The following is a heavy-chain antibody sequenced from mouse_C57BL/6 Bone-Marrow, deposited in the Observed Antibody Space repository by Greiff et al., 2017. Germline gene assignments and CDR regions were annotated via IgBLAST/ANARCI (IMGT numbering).Heavy chain of an antibody. J-gene: IGHJ4*01. CDR3: ARASDGYYYAMDY. CDR2: IYPGSGST. Sequence: QVQLQQPGAELVKPGASVKMSCKASGYTFTSYWITWVKQRPGQGLEWIGDIYPGSGSTNYNEKFKSKGTLTVATSSSTAYMQLSSLTSEDSAVYYCARASDGYYYAMDYWGQGTSVTVSS. D-gene: IGHD2-3*01. V-gene: IGHV1-55*01. CDR1: GYTFTSYW.